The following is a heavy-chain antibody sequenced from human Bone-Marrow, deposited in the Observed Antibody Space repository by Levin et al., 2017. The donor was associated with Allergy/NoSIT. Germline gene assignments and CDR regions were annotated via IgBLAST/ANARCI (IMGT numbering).Heavy chain of an antibody. Sequence: PSETLSLTCTVSGGSITTYYWSWIRQPPGKGLEWIGYIDYSGSTNYNPSLRSRVTISEDTSKNQFSLKLTSVTAADTAVYYCARHCSSSNCHLGGGWFDPWGQGTLVTVSS. J-gene: IGHJ5*02. V-gene: IGHV4-59*01. CDR3: ARHCSSSNCHLGGGWFDP. D-gene: IGHD2-2*01. CDR1: GGSITTYY. CDR2: IDYSGST.